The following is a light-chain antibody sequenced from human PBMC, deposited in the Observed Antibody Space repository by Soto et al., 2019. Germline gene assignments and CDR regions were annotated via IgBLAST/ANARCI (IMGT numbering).Light chain of an antibody. CDR3: QKLDNFPLT. Sequence: DIQLTQSPSFLSAFVVDIVTITFLASQGISSSLAWYQQKPGEAPKLLIYAASTLQSGVPPRFSGSGSGTEFTLTISSLQPEDFASYYCQKLDNFPLTFGQGTRLEIK. CDR1: QGISSS. V-gene: IGKV1-9*01. J-gene: IGKJ5*01. CDR2: AAS.